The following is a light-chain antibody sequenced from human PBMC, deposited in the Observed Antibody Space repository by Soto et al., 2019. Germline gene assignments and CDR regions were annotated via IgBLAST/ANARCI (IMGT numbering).Light chain of an antibody. CDR1: QSVSSSY. J-gene: IGKJ1*01. CDR3: QQYGSSPRT. CDR2: GAS. Sequence: PGERATLSCRASQSVSSSYLAWYQQKPGQAPRLLIYGASSRATGIPDRFSGSGSGTDFTLTISRLEPEDFAVYYCQQYGSSPRTFGQGTKVAIK. V-gene: IGKV3-20*01.